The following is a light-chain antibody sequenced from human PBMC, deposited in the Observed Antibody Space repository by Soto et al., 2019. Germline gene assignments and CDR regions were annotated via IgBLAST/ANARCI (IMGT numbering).Light chain of an antibody. Sequence: QSALTQPASVSGSPGQSITISCTGTSSDIGGYNYVSWYQQHPGKAPKVIIYDVRSRPSGVSNRFSGSKSGNTASLTISGLQAEDEADYFCSSFTSSTTVIFGGGTKLTVL. CDR3: SSFTSSTTVI. CDR2: DVR. J-gene: IGLJ2*01. CDR1: SSDIGGYNY. V-gene: IGLV2-14*03.